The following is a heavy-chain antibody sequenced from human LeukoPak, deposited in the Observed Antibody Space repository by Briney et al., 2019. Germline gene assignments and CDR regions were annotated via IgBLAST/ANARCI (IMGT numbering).Heavy chain of an antibody. D-gene: IGHD2-2*01. J-gene: IGHJ4*02. CDR2: IYTSGST. CDR1: GGSISSGSYY. CDR3: ARTRYCSSTSCRGGYFDY. Sequence: PSETLSLTCTVSGGSISSGSYYWSWIRQPAGKGLEWIGRIYTSGSTNYNPSLKSRVTISVDTSKNQFSLKLSSVTAADTAVYYCARTRYCSSTSCRGGYFDYWGQGTLVTVSS. V-gene: IGHV4-61*02.